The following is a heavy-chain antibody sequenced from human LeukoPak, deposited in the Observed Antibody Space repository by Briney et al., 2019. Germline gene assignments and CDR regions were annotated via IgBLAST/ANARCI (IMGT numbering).Heavy chain of an antibody. CDR2: ISGSSSYI. J-gene: IGHJ3*02. CDR3: ARDRGMLAAAFDI. D-gene: IGHD6-13*01. Sequence: GGSLRLPCAASGFTFSSYSMNWVRQAPGKGLEWVSSISGSSSYIYYADSVKGRFTISRDNAKNSLYLQMNSLRAEDTAVYYCARDRGMLAAAFDIWGQGTMVTVSS. V-gene: IGHV3-21*01. CDR1: GFTFSSYS.